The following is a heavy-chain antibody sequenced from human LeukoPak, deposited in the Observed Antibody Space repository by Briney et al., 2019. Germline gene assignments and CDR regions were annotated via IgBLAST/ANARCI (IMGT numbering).Heavy chain of an antibody. D-gene: IGHD3-10*01. V-gene: IGHV3-11*01. CDR3: ARARGAGPGAHFDF. Sequence: AGGSLRLSCAASGFTFSDEYMSWIRQAPGKGLEWISYISHTGSSKFYADSVKGRFTIYRDNAKNSLYLQMDSLRAEDAAAYYCARARGAGPGAHFDFWGQGTLVTVSS. CDR2: ISHTGSSK. J-gene: IGHJ4*02. CDR1: GFTFSDEY.